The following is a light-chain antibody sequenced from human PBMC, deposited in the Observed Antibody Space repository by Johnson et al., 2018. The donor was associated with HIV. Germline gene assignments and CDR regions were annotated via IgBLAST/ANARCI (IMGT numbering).Light chain of an antibody. CDR1: SSNIGNNY. CDR2: END. J-gene: IGLJ1*01. Sequence: QSVLTQPPSVSAAPGQKVTISCSGSSSNIGNNYVSWFQQLPGTAPKLLICENDKRPSGIPDRFSGSKSGTSATLGITGLQPGDEADYYCGTWDSSLSFYVFGTGTKVTVL. CDR3: GTWDSSLSFYV. V-gene: IGLV1-51*02.